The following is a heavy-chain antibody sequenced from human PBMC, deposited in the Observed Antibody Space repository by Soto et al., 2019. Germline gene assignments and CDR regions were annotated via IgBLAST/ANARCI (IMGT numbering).Heavy chain of an antibody. CDR3: AKDWNWPRWGYYYYGMDV. CDR1: GFTFSSYG. V-gene: IGHV3-30*18. D-gene: IGHD1-7*01. J-gene: IGHJ6*02. Sequence: GGSLRLSCAASGFTFSSYGMHWVRQAPGKGLEWVAVISYDGSNKYYADSVKGRFTISRDNSKNTLYLQMNSLRAEDTAVYYCAKDWNWPRWGYYYYGMDVWGQGTTVTVSS. CDR2: ISYDGSNK.